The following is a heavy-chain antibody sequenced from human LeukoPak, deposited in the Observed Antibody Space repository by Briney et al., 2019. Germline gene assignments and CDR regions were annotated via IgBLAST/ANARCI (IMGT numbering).Heavy chain of an antibody. V-gene: IGHV1-24*01. CDR3: VTSPSLRFLEWLLFRY. J-gene: IGHJ4*02. CDR2: FDPEDGET. Sequence: ASVKVSCKVSGYTLTELSMHWVRQAPGKGLEWMGGFDPEDGETIYAQKFQGRVTMTEDTSTDTAYMELSSLRSEDTAVYYCVTSPSLRFLEWLLFRYWGQGTLVTVSS. CDR1: GYTLTELS. D-gene: IGHD3-3*01.